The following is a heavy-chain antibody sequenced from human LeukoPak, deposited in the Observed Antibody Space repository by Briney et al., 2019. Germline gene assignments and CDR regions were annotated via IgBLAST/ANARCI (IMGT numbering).Heavy chain of an antibody. D-gene: IGHD2-2*01. Sequence: SVKVSCKASGGTFSSYAISWVRQAPGQGLEWMGGIIPTFGTANYAQKFQGRVTITADKSTSTAYMELSSLRSEDTAVYYCARGKHSSSAESIFDYWGQGTLVTVSS. CDR3: ARGKHSSSAESIFDY. CDR2: IIPTFGTA. V-gene: IGHV1-69*06. CDR1: GGTFSSYA. J-gene: IGHJ4*02.